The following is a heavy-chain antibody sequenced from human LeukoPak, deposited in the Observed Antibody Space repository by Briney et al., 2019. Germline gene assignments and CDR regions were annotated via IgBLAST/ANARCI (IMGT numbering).Heavy chain of an antibody. J-gene: IGHJ4*02. CDR3: ARGGRDGYTLYPLDY. Sequence: SETLSLTCTVSGGSLSSYYWSWIRQPPGKGLEWIGYIYYSGSTNYNPSLKSRVTISVDTSKNQLSLKLRTVTAAATAVYYCARGGRDGYTLYPLDYWGQGTLVTVSS. CDR1: GGSLSSYY. V-gene: IGHV4-59*08. CDR2: IYYSGST. D-gene: IGHD5-24*01.